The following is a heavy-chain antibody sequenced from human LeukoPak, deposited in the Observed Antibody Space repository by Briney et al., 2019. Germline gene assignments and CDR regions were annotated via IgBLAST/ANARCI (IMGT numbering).Heavy chain of an antibody. D-gene: IGHD3-10*01. J-gene: IGHJ4*02. CDR1: GITVSSNY. CDR3: AKGSGNGYGSGPFDY. CDR2: ISTDAGET. Sequence: PGGSLRLSCAASGITVSSNYMSWVRQAPGKGLEWVSAISTDAGETHYADSVKGRFTISRDNSKNTVSLQMSSLRAEDTALYYCAKGSGNGYGSGPFDYWGQGTLVTVSS. V-gene: IGHV3-23*01.